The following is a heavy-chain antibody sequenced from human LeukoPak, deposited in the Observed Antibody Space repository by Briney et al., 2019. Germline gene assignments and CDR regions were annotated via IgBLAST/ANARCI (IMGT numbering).Heavy chain of an antibody. CDR1: GFTFNTFA. CDR3: AKDLRAMGPYYFDY. D-gene: IGHD5-18*01. J-gene: IGHJ4*02. CDR2: IRYDGGNK. V-gene: IGHV3-30*02. Sequence: PGGSLRLSCAASGFTFNTFAFHWVRQAPGKGLEWVAFIRYDGGNKYYADSVKGRFTVSRDNSKNTLYLQMNSLRAEDAALYYCAKDLRAMGPYYFDYWGQGTLVTVSS.